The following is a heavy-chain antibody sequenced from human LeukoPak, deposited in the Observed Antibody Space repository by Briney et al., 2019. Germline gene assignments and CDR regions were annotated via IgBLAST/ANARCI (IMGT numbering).Heavy chain of an antibody. CDR2: ISYCGGRT. CDR1: GSTLSSYG. D-gene: IGHD3-10*01. J-gene: IGHJ6*03. CDR3: AREGPHLWFGDLAYFYMDV. V-gene: IGHV3-23*01. Sequence: GGALRLSCAASGSTLSSYGMSWVGQGPGRGLEGVSAISYCGGRTYYVDTVKGRFIISRDNAKNSLYLQMNSLRAEDTAVYYCAREGPHLWFGDLAYFYMDVWGKGTTVTISS.